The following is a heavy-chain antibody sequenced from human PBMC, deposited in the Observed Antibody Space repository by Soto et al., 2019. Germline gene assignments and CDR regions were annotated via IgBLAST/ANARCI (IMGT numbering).Heavy chain of an antibody. D-gene: IGHD1-26*01. CDR1: GFTFSDYY. J-gene: IGHJ3*02. CDR3: ARAKSSGRDDAFDI. Sequence: QVQLVESGGGLVEPGGSLRLSCGASGFTFSDYYMTWIRQAPGKGLEWVSYIAGTSYYTNYADSGKGRFIISRDNAKRSLYLKMKSLRAEDTAVYYCARAKSSGRDDAFDIWGQGTVVTVSS. V-gene: IGHV3-11*05. CDR2: IAGTSYYT.